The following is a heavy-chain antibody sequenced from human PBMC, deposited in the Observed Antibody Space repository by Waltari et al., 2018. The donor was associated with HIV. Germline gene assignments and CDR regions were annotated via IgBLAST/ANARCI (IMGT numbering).Heavy chain of an antibody. J-gene: IGHJ3*02. V-gene: IGHV3-23*01. CDR2: SSDSAFST. D-gene: IGHD1-1*01. CDR3: ARNHTGNNWATYDI. CDR1: GFIFSSSA. Sequence: EEQLLESGGGLAQPGGSLSLSCAASGFIFSSSAMTWVRQAPGKGLEWVSGSSDSAFSTNYADSVKGRFTISRDNSKNTLYLQMNSLRVEDTAVYYCARNHTGNNWATYDIWGQGTMVTVSS.